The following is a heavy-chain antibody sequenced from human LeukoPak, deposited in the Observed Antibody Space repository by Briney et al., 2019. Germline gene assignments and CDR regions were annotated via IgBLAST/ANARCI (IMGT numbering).Heavy chain of an antibody. J-gene: IGHJ4*02. V-gene: IGHV3-7*01. CDR2: IREDGSEK. CDR1: GFTFSRYW. CDR3: GVVY. Sequence: GGSLRLSCAASGFTFSRYWMNWVRQAPGKGLEWVANIREDGSEKYYVDSVKGRFTISRDNTKNLLYLEMSSLRAEDAAVYYCGVVYWGQGTLVTVSS.